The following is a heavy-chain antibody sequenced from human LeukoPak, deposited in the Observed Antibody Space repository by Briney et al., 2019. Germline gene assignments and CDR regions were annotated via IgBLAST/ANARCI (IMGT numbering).Heavy chain of an antibody. J-gene: IGHJ4*02. Sequence: PSETLSLTCTVSGGSISSSKHYWGWIRQPPGKGLEWIGSIYYSGSTYYNPSLKSRVTISVDTSKNQFSLKLSSVTAADTAVYYCARGSVSTSIAAPRVFDYWGQGTLVTVSS. V-gene: IGHV4-39*01. CDR1: GGSISSSKHY. CDR2: IYYSGST. D-gene: IGHD6-6*01. CDR3: ARGSVSTSIAAPRVFDY.